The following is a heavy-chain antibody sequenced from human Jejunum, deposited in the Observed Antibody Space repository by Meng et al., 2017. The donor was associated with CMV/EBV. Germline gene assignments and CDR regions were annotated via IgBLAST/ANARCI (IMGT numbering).Heavy chain of an antibody. J-gene: IGHJ5*02. CDR2: ISAYNGNT. D-gene: IGHD1-14*01. Sequence: QVHLVQSGGEVKKPGDSLKVSCKASGYIFNNYGVSWVRQAPGQGPEWMGWISAYNGNTNYAQNFQGRFTMTTDTSTSTAYMELRSLRSDDTAVYYCARDLPGGTKGTWLDLWGQGTLVTVSS. CDR3: ARDLPGGTKGTWLDL. CDR1: GYIFNNYG. V-gene: IGHV1-18*01.